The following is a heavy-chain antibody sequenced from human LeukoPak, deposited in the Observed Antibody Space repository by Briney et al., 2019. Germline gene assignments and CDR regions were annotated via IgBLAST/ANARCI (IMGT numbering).Heavy chain of an antibody. CDR2: INWNGGST. J-gene: IGHJ4*02. V-gene: IGHV3-20*04. CDR3: ARDGYGDYLPSL. Sequence: GGSLRLSCAASGFTLDDYGMSWVRQAPGKGLEWVSGINWNGGSTGYADSVKGRFTISRDNAKNSLYLQMNSLRAEDTALYYCARDGYGDYLPSLWGQGTLVTVSS. CDR1: GFTLDDYG. D-gene: IGHD4-17*01.